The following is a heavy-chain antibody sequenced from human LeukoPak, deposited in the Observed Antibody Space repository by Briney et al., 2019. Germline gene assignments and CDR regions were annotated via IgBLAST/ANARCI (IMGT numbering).Heavy chain of an antibody. CDR1: GYTFTDYY. Sequence: ASVKVSCKSSGYTFTDYYMHWVRQAPGQGLEWMGWINPNSGGTNYAQKFQGRVTMTRDTSISTAYMELSRLRSDDTAVYYCASSANYYYYMDVWGKGTTVTVSS. CDR3: ASSANYYYYMDV. J-gene: IGHJ6*03. D-gene: IGHD6-25*01. CDR2: INPNSGGT. V-gene: IGHV1-2*02.